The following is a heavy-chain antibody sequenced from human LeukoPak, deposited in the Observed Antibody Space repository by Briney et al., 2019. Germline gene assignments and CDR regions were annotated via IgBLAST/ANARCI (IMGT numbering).Heavy chain of an antibody. J-gene: IGHJ4*02. Sequence: GGSLRLSCAASGFTFSSYAMHWVRQAPGKGLEWVAVISYDGSVIYNADSVKGRFTISRDNSKNTLYLQMDSLRADDTAVYYCAKERSFGPRDFDYWGQGTLVTVSS. V-gene: IGHV3-30*04. CDR2: ISYDGSVI. CDR3: AKERSFGPRDFDY. D-gene: IGHD3-10*01. CDR1: GFTFSSYA.